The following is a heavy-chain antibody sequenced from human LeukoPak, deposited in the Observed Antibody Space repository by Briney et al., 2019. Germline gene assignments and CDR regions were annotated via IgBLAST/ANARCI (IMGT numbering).Heavy chain of an antibody. CDR2: FSGSGGST. D-gene: IGHD5-18*01. J-gene: IGHJ3*02. Sequence: PGGSLRLSCAASGFTFSSYAMSWVRQAPGKGLEWVSTFSGSGGSTHYADSVKGRFTISRDNSKNTLYLQMNSLKTDDTAVYYCATEGFTYGYHGIDIWGQGTIVTVSS. CDR1: GFTFSSYA. CDR3: ATEGFTYGYHGIDI. V-gene: IGHV3-23*01.